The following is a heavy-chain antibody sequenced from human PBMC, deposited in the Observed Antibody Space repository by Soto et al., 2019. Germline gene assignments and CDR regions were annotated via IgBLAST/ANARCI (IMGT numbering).Heavy chain of an antibody. Sequence: PGGSLRLSCAASGFTVSSNYMSWVRQAPGKGLEWVSVIYSGGSTYYADSVKGRFTISRDNSKNTLYLQMNSLRAEDTAVYYCARDSYYGSWGYFDYWGQGTLVTVSS. D-gene: IGHD3-10*01. V-gene: IGHV3-53*01. CDR2: IYSGGST. J-gene: IGHJ4*02. CDR1: GFTVSSNY. CDR3: ARDSYYGSWGYFDY.